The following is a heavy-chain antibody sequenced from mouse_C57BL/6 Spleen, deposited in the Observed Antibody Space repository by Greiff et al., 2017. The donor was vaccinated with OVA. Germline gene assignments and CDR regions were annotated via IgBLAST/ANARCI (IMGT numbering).Heavy chain of an antibody. CDR1: GYAFSSYC. CDR2: IYPGDGDT. V-gene: IGHV1-80*01. CDR3: ARNGEGPYLDY. D-gene: IGHD1-1*01. J-gene: IGHJ2*01. Sequence: QVQLQQSGAELVQPGASVKLSCKASGYAFSSYCMNWVKQRPGKGLEWIGQIYPGDGDTHYNGKFKGKATLTADKSSSTAYMQLSSLTSEDSAVDFWARNGEGPYLDYWGQGTTLTVSS.